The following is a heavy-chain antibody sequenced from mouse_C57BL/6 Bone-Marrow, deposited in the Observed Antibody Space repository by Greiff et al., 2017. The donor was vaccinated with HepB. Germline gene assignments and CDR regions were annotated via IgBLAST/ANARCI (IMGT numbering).Heavy chain of an antibody. CDR1: GFTFSSYG. J-gene: IGHJ2*01. Sequence: EVQVVESGGDLVKPGGSLKLSCAASGFTFSSYGMSWVRQTPDKRLEWVATISSGGSYTYYPDSVKGRFTISRDNAKNTLYLQMSSLKSEDTAMYYCASDDYWGQGTTLTVSS. V-gene: IGHV5-6*01. CDR2: ISSGGSYT. CDR3: ASDDY.